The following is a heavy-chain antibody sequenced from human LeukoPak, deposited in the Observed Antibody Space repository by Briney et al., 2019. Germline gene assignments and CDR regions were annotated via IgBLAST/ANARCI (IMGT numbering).Heavy chain of an antibody. D-gene: IGHD2-21*02. CDR1: GYTFTSYD. CDR2: MNPNSGNT. J-gene: IGHJ3*02. V-gene: IGHV1-8*01. CDR3: ASNVVVTANDAFDI. Sequence: ASVKVSCKASGYTFTSYDINWMRQATGQGLEWMGWMNPNSGNTGYAQKFQGRVTMTRNTSISTAYMELSSLRSEDTAVYYCASNVVVTANDAFDIWGQGTMVTVSS.